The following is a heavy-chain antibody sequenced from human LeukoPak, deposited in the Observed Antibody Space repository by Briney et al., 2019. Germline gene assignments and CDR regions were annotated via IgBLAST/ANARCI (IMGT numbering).Heavy chain of an antibody. D-gene: IGHD3-10*01. J-gene: IGHJ4*02. CDR3: ANILTMVLGVIPVDY. Sequence: GGSLRLSCAASGFTFSSYAMSWVRQAPGKGLGWVPAISGSGGSTYYADSVKGRFTISRDNSKNTLYLQMNSLRAEDTAVYYCANILTMVLGVIPVDYWGQGTLVTVSS. CDR1: GFTFSSYA. V-gene: IGHV3-23*01. CDR2: ISGSGGST.